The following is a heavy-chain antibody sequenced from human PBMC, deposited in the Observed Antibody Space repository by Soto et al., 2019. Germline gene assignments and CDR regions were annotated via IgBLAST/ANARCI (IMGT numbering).Heavy chain of an antibody. V-gene: IGHV4-4*07. CDR3: ARDIGSYAYGEGY. CDR2: VYSSGTT. CDR1: GGSINSYW. J-gene: IGHJ4*02. Sequence: SETLSLTCSVSGGSINSYWWSWIRQPAGKGLEWIGRVYSSGTTDYNPSLNSRATLSVETSKNQLSLKLSSVTAADTAVYYCARDIGSYAYGEGYWGQGIQVTVSS. D-gene: IGHD3-10*01.